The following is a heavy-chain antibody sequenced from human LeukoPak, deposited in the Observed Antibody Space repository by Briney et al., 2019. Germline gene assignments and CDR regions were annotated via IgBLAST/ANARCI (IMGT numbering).Heavy chain of an antibody. Sequence: ASVKVSCKASGYTFTGYCMHWVRQAPGQGLEWMGRINPNSGGTNYAQKFQGRVTMTRDTSISTAYMELSRLRSDDTAVYYCARLEEVTSFDYWGQGTLVTVSS. CDR2: INPNSGGT. CDR1: GYTFTGYC. J-gene: IGHJ4*02. V-gene: IGHV1-2*06. D-gene: IGHD4-17*01. CDR3: ARLEEVTSFDY.